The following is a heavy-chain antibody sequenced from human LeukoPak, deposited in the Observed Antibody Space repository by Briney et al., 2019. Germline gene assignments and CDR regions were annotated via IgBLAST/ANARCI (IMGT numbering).Heavy chain of an antibody. D-gene: IGHD3-22*01. Sequence: GGSLRLSCIASGFTFSDYSFNWVRQAPGKGLEWVSCISTRGSYIYYADSVKGRFTISRDNARNSVYLQMNSLRVEDTAVYYCAKDQSSGYYKTFDYWGQGTLVTVSS. J-gene: IGHJ4*02. CDR1: GFTFSDYS. V-gene: IGHV3-21*01. CDR2: ISTRGSYI. CDR3: AKDQSSGYYKTFDY.